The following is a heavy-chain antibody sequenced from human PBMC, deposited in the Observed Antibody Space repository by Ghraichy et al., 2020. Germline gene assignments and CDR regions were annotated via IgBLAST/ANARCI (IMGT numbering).Heavy chain of an antibody. Sequence: GGSLSLSCAASGFTFSSYSMNWVRQAPGKGLEWVSSISSSSSYIYYADSGKGRFTISRDNAKNSLYLQMNSLRAEDTAVYYCARDPNALPHDYDYYYGMDVWGQGTTVTVSS. CDR1: GFTFSSYS. D-gene: IGHD2-15*01. V-gene: IGHV3-21*01. J-gene: IGHJ6*02. CDR3: ARDPNALPHDYDYYYGMDV. CDR2: ISSSSSYI.